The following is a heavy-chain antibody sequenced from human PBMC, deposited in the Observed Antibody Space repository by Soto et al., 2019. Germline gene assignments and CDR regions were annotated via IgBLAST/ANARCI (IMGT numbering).Heavy chain of an antibody. D-gene: IGHD1-26*01. J-gene: IGHJ4*02. CDR3: ARGVYSGSYYSRYYFDY. CDR1: GYTFTSYY. V-gene: IGHV1-46*01. Sequence: ASVKVSCKASGYTFTSYYMHWVRQAPGQGLEWMGIINPSGGSTSYAQKFQGRVTMTRDTSTSTVYMELSSLRSEDTAVYYCARGVYSGSYYSRYYFDYWGQGTLVTVSS. CDR2: INPSGGST.